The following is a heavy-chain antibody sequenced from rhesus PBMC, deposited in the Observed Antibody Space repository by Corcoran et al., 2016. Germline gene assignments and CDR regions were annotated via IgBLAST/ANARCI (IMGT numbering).Heavy chain of an antibody. CDR2: ISGSSGST. Sequence: QVQLQESGPGLVKPSETLSLTCAVSGGSISSSNWWSWIRQPPGKGLEWIGYISGSSGSTYYNPSLKSRVTISKDTSKNQFSLKLSSVTAADTAVYYCARDPLDYGNYYWGQGVLVTVSS. D-gene: IGHD4-35*01. CDR3: ARDPLDYGNYY. J-gene: IGHJ4*01. V-gene: IGHV4S19*01. CDR1: GGSISSSNW.